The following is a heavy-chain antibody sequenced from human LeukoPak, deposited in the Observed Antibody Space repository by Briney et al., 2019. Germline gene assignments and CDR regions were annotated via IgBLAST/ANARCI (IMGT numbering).Heavy chain of an antibody. D-gene: IGHD4-17*01. V-gene: IGHV3-11*06. Sequence: GGSLRLSCAASGFTFSDYYMSWIRQAPGKGLEWVSYISSSGSYTNYADSVKGRFTISRDNAKNSLYLQMNSLRAEDTAVYYCARAPTTVTPNWFDPWGQGTLVTVSS. J-gene: IGHJ5*02. CDR3: ARAPTTVTPNWFDP. CDR2: ISSSGSYT. CDR1: GFTFSDYY.